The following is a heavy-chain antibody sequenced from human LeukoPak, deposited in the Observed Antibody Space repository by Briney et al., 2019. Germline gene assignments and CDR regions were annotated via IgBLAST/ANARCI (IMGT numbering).Heavy chain of an antibody. CDR3: ARDQVYYDFWSAY. V-gene: IGHV3-49*04. Sequence: PGRSLRLPCTGSGFTFGDYSMNLVRQAPGKGLEWVAFIRSKAHGGTTEYAASVKGRFTFSRDDSRSVAYLQMNNLRTEDTAVYYCARDQVYYDFWSAYWGQGTLVTVSS. CDR1: GFTFGDYS. CDR2: IRSKAHGGTT. D-gene: IGHD3-3*01. J-gene: IGHJ4*02.